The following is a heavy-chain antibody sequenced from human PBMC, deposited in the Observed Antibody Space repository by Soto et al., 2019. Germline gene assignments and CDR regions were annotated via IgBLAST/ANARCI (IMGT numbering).Heavy chain of an antibody. D-gene: IGHD3-9*01. V-gene: IGHV3-33*01. CDR2: IWYDGSNK. J-gene: IGHJ3*02. CDR3: AREVYYDILTGPFDI. CDR1: GFTFSSYG. Sequence: GGSLRLSCAASGFTFSSYGMHWVRQAPGKGLEWVAVIWYDGSNKYYADSVKGRFTISRDNSKNTLYLQMNSLRAEDTAVYYCAREVYYDILTGPFDIWGQGTMVTVSS.